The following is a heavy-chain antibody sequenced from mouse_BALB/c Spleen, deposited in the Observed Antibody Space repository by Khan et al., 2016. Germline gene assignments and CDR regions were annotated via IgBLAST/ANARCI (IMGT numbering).Heavy chain of an antibody. J-gene: IGHJ3*01. CDR1: GFTFSNYW. Sequence: EVKLEESGGGLVQPGGSMKLSCVASGFTFSNYWMNWVRQFPEKGLEWIAEIRLQSNNYATHYAESVKGRLTISRVDSKSSVDLQMNNLRPEDTGIYYCTRPFAYWGQGTLVTVSA. V-gene: IGHV6-6*02. CDR2: IRLQSNNYAT. CDR3: TRPFAY.